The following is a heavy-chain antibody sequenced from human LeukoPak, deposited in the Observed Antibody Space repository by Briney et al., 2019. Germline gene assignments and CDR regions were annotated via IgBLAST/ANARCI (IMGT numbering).Heavy chain of an antibody. CDR3: ARIWAGNYDSRGAFDI. CDR2: INHSGST. CDR1: GGSFSGYY. V-gene: IGHV4-34*01. D-gene: IGHD3-22*01. Sequence: PSETLSLTCAVYGGSFSGYYWSWIRQPPGKGLEWIGEINHSGSTNYNPSLKSRVTISVDTSKNQFSLKLSSVTAADTAVYYCARIWAGNYDSRGAFDIWGQGTMVTVSS. J-gene: IGHJ3*02.